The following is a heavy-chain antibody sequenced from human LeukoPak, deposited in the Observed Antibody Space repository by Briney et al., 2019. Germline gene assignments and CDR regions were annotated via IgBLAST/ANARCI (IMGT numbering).Heavy chain of an antibody. CDR1: GFTFISYA. CDR3: AKLGAGERFLEWFYDY. V-gene: IGHV3-23*01. D-gene: IGHD3-3*01. Sequence: PGASLRLSCAASGFTFISYAMSWVRQAPGKGLEWVSAISGSGGSTYYADSVKGRFTISRDNSKNTLYLQMNSLRAEDTAVYYCAKLGAGERFLEWFYDYWGQGTLVTVSS. CDR2: ISGSGGST. J-gene: IGHJ4*02.